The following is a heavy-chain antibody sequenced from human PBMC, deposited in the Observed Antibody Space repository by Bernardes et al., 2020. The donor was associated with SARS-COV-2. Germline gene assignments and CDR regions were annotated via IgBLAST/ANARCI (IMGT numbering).Heavy chain of an antibody. CDR1: GFTFSSYS. Sequence: GGSLRLSCAASGFTFSSYSMNWVRQAPGKGLEWISYIASGSNTIYYADSVKGRFTISRDNAKTSLYLQMNSLRDEDTAVYYCARGLDYWGQGTLVTVSS. J-gene: IGHJ4*02. CDR2: IASGSNTI. CDR3: ARGLDY. V-gene: IGHV3-48*02.